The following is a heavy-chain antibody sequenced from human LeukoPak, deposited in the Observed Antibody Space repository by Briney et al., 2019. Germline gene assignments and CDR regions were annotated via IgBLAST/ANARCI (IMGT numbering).Heavy chain of an antibody. Sequence: PSETLSLTCAVYGGSFSGYYWSWIRQPPGKGLEWIGEINHSGSTNYNPSLKSRVTISVDTSKNQFSLKLSSVTAADTAVYYCARAGTTYYCSSTSCIFDYWGQGTLVTVSS. CDR3: ARAGTTYYCSSTSCIFDY. V-gene: IGHV4-34*01. D-gene: IGHD2-2*01. CDR1: GGSFSGYY. J-gene: IGHJ4*02. CDR2: INHSGST.